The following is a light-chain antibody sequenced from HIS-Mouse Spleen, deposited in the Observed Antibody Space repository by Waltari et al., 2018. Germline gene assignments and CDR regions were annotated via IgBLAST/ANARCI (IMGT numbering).Light chain of an antibody. J-gene: IGKJ1*01. CDR3: QQLNSYPPT. CDR1: QGISSY. Sequence: DIQLTQSPSFLSASVGDRVTITCRASQGISSYLAWYQQKPVKAPKLLIYAASTLQSGVPSRFSGSGSGTEFTLTISSLQPEDFATYYCQQLNSYPPTFGLGTKVEIK. V-gene: IGKV1-9*01. CDR2: AAS.